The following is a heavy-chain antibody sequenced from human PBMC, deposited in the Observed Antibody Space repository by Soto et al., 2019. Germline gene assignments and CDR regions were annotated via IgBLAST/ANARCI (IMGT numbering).Heavy chain of an antibody. CDR2: IKTDGTVT. D-gene: IGHD3-10*01. CDR1: GFSFSSFW. J-gene: IGHJ4*02. Sequence: SCAASGFSFSSFWMHWVRQAPGKGLVWVSLIKTDGTVTNYADSVRGRFTISRDNAKNTLYLQMNSLRVDDTAVYYCASFSSSVGGAYWGQGTLVTSPQ. CDR3: ASFSSSVGGAY. V-gene: IGHV3-74*01.